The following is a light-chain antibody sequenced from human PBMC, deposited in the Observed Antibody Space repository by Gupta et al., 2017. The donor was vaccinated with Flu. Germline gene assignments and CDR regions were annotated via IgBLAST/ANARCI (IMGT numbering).Light chain of an antibody. CDR1: STNIGSNN. Sequence: RVTISCSGSSTNIGSNNVNWYQQLPGTAPKLLIYSNNERHSGVPDRCSGSKSGTSAALASSGLQSEEEADYYCAAWDDSLNGVVFGGGTKLTVL. CDR2: SNN. V-gene: IGLV1-44*01. CDR3: AAWDDSLNGVV. J-gene: IGLJ2*01.